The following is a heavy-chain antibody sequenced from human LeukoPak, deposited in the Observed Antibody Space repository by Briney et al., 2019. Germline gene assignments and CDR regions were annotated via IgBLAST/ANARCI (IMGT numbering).Heavy chain of an antibody. V-gene: IGHV4-59*01. CDR1: GGSISSYY. D-gene: IGHD3-16*01. J-gene: IGHJ4*02. CDR3: ARDKSGGSRLDS. CDR2: IYYSGST. Sequence: PSETLSLTCTVSGGSISSYYWSWIRQPPGKGLEWIGYIYYSGSTNYNPSLKSRVIISVDTSENHFSLKLSSATAADAAVYYCARDKSGGSRLDSWGQGTLVTVSS.